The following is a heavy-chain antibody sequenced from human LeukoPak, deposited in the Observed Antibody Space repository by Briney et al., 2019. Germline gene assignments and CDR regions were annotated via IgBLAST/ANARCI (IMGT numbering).Heavy chain of an antibody. D-gene: IGHD5-12*01. CDR2: ISSSSSYT. Sequence: GGSLRLSCAASGFTFSDYYMSWIRQAPGKGLEWVSYISSSSSYTNYAASVKGRFTISRDNAKNSLYLQMDSLRAEDTAVYYCARDPRGYSGYDYGWFDPWGQGTLVTVSS. V-gene: IGHV3-11*05. CDR3: ARDPRGYSGYDYGWFDP. CDR1: GFTFSDYY. J-gene: IGHJ5*02.